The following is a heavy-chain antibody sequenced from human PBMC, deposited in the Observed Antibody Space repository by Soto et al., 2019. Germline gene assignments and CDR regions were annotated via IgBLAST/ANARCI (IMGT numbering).Heavy chain of an antibody. Sequence: PSETLSLTCTVSGGSISSYYWSWIRQPPGKGLEWIGYIYYSASTNYNPSLKSRVTISVETSKNQFSLKLSSVTAADTAVYYCATAYSSGWYIFDYWGQGTLVTVSS. D-gene: IGHD6-19*01. CDR3: ATAYSSGWYIFDY. J-gene: IGHJ4*02. CDR2: IYYSAST. V-gene: IGHV4-59*01. CDR1: GGSISSYY.